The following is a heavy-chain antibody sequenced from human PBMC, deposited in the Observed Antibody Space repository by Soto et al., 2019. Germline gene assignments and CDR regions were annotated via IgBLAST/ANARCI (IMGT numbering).Heavy chain of an antibody. D-gene: IGHD4-17*01. CDR1: GYSFTSYW. CDR3: ARRAGPVTSYYYYGMDV. Sequence: PGESLKISCKGSGYSFTSYWIGWVRQMPGKGLEWMGIIYPGDSDTRYSPSFQGQVTISADKSISTAYLQWSSLKASDTAMYYCARRAGPVTSYYYYGMDVWDQETTVAVSS. J-gene: IGHJ6*02. CDR2: IYPGDSDT. V-gene: IGHV5-51*01.